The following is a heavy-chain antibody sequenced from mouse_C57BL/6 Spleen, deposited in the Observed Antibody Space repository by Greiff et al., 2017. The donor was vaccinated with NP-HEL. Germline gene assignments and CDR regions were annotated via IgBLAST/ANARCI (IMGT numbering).Heavy chain of an antibody. CDR2: INPNYGTT. Sequence: EVQLVESGPELVKPGASVKISCKASGYSFTDYNMNWVKQSNGKSLEWIGVINPNYGTTSYNQKFKGKATLTVDQSSSTAYMQLNSLTSEDSAVYYCAFYDDYDLYAMDYWGQGTSVTVSS. CDR1: GYSFTDYN. CDR3: AFYDDYDLYAMDY. V-gene: IGHV1-39*01. D-gene: IGHD2-4*01. J-gene: IGHJ4*01.